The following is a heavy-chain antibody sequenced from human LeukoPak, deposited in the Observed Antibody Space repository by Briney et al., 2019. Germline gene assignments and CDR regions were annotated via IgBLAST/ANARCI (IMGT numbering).Heavy chain of an antibody. CDR3: ARESSSFDY. CDR1: GGSISGGDYS. J-gene: IGHJ4*02. Sequence: SQILSLTCTVPGGSISGGDYSGSWMRQPPGKGLEWIGCIYYSGSTYYNPSLKSRVTISVDTSKNQFSLKLSSVTAADTAVYYCARESSSFDYWGQGTLVTVSS. CDR2: IYYSGST. V-gene: IGHV4-30-4*01. D-gene: IGHD2-2*01.